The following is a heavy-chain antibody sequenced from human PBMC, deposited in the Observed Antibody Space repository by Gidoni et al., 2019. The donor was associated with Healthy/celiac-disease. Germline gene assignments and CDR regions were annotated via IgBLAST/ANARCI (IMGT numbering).Heavy chain of an antibody. D-gene: IGHD5-12*01. V-gene: IGHV4-38-2*02. CDR2: SHHSGSN. CDR3: ARDECVDDAFDI. J-gene: IGHJ3*02. CDR1: GYSLRSGSY. Sequence: QVPLPESSPGLVTPSETLSLTFTFSGYSLRSGSYWGWIRQPPGKGLEWIGSSHHSGSNDYNPSVKSRVTISVDTSKNQFSLKLSSVTAADTDVYYCARDECVDDAFDIWGQGTMVTVSS.